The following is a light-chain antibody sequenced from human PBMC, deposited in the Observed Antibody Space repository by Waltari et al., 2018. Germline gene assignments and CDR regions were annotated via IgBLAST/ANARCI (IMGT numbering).Light chain of an antibody. CDR3: QHRFSWPLT. CDR2: DTS. V-gene: IGKV3-11*01. Sequence: EIVLTQSPATLSLSPGERAALSCRASQNIGSQLAWYQQRPGQPPRLLSDDTSNRATGIPARFSGSGFGTDFTLTISSLEFEDSAVYYCQHRFSWPLTFGGGTKVEI. CDR1: QNIGSQ. J-gene: IGKJ4*01.